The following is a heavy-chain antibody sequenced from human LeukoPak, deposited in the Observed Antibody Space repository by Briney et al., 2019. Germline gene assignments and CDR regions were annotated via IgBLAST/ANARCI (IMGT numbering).Heavy chain of an antibody. D-gene: IGHD6-19*01. J-gene: IGHJ4*02. Sequence: GGSLRLSCAASGFTFSSYGMHWVRQAPGKGLEWVAFIRYDGGSKYYADSVKGRFTISRDNSKNTLYLQMNSLRAEDTAVYYCAKESSGIAVAGTDYWGQGTLVTVSS. CDR2: IRYDGGSK. V-gene: IGHV3-30*02. CDR1: GFTFSSYG. CDR3: AKESSGIAVAGTDY.